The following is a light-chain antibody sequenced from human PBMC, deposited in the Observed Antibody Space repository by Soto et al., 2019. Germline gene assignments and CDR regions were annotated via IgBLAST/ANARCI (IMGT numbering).Light chain of an antibody. Sequence: EVVMTQSPATLSVSPGERVTLSCMASESVHRNLAWYQQKPGQGPSLLIYYASTRATGVSDRFTGSGSGTEFTLTISSLQSEYFGVYHGQHSSNWPSSFGRAIIVEIK. CDR2: YAS. CDR1: ESVHRN. V-gene: IGKV3-15*01. J-gene: IGKJ3*01. CDR3: QHSSNWPSS.